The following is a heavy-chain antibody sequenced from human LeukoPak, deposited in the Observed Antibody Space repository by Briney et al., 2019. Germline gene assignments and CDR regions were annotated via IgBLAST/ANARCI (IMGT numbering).Heavy chain of an antibody. J-gene: IGHJ6*03. V-gene: IGHV1-69*05. D-gene: IGHD2-21*02. Sequence: SSVRVSCKASGGTFSSYAISWVRQAPGQGLEWMGRIIPIFGTANYAQKFQGRVTITTDESTSTAYMELSSLRSEDTAVYYCAVTQYYYYYYMDVWGKGTTVTVSS. CDR2: IIPIFGTA. CDR3: AVTQYYYYYYMDV. CDR1: GGTFSSYA.